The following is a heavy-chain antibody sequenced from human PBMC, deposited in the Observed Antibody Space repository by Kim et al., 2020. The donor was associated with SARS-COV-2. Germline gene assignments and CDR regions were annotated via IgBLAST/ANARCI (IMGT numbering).Heavy chain of an antibody. J-gene: IGHJ4*02. CDR2: INHSGST. CDR3: ARGHQYFPFDY. Sequence: ETLSLTCAVYGGSFSGYYWSWIRQPPGKGLEWIGEINHSGSTNYNPSLKSRVTISVDTSKNQFSLKLSSVTAADTAVYYCARGHQYFPFDYWGQGTLVTVSS. CDR1: GGSFSGYY. V-gene: IGHV4-34*01.